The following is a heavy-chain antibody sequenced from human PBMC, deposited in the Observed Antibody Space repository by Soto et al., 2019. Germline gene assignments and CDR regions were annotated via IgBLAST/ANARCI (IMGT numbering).Heavy chain of an antibody. V-gene: IGHV3-33*01. D-gene: IGHD6-19*01. J-gene: IGHJ6*02. Sequence: PGGSLRLSCAASGSTFSSYGMHWVRQAPGKGLEWVAVIWYDGSNKYYADSVKGRFTISRDNSKNTLYLQMNSLRAEDTAVYYCAREYGAVAGWGYYYGMDVWGLGTTVTVSS. CDR3: AREYGAVAGWGYYYGMDV. CDR2: IWYDGSNK. CDR1: GSTFSSYG.